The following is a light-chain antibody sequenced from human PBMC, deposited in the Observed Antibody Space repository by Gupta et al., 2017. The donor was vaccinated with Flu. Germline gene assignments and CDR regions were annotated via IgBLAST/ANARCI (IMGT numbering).Light chain of an antibody. Sequence: IQLPQPPSSLSASVGDRVTITCRASQSVSSYLSWYQQKPGKAPNLLIYAASTLQSGVPSRFSGSGSGSDFTLTISSLQPEDFATYYCQQSYSSVFTFGPGTKVDIK. V-gene: IGKV1-39*01. CDR2: AAS. CDR1: QSVSSY. J-gene: IGKJ3*01. CDR3: QQSYSSVFT.